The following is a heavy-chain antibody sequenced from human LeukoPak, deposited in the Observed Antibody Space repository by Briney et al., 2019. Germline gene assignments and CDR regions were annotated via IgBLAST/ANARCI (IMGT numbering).Heavy chain of an antibody. CDR3: AKALGPAIVRGVIDY. J-gene: IGHJ4*02. Sequence: GGSLRLSCAASGFTFSTYGMHWVRQAPGTGLEWVAFIRSDGGIKYYADSVKGRFTISRDNSKNTLYVQMNSLRAEDTAVYYCAKALGPAIVRGVIDYWGQGTLVTVSS. V-gene: IGHV3-30*02. D-gene: IGHD3-10*01. CDR2: IRSDGGIK. CDR1: GFTFSTYG.